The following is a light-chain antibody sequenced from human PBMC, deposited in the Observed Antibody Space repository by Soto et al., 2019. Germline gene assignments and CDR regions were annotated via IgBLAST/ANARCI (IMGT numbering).Light chain of an antibody. J-gene: IGLJ1*01. Sequence: SYELTQPPSVSVSPGQTASITCSGDKLGDKFACWYQQKPGQSPVLVIYQDNKRPSGIPDRLSGSKSGNTATLTISGTQAMDEADYYCQTWDSSSVVFGSGTKVTVL. CDR2: QDN. CDR1: KLGDKF. CDR3: QTWDSSSVV. V-gene: IGLV3-1*01.